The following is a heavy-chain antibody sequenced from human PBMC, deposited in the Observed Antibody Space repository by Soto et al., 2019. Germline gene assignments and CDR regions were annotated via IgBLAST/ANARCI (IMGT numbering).Heavy chain of an antibody. V-gene: IGHV3-11*01. CDR1: GFTFSDYY. CDR2: ISSSGSTI. CDR3: ARRFALLKYYYYYYYMDV. D-gene: IGHD2-15*01. Sequence: GGSLRLSCAASGFTFSDYYMSWIRQAPGKGLEWVSYISSSGSTIYYADSVKGRFTISRDNPKNSLYLQMNSLRAEDTAVYYCARRFALLKYYYYYYYMDVWGKGTTVTVSS. J-gene: IGHJ6*03.